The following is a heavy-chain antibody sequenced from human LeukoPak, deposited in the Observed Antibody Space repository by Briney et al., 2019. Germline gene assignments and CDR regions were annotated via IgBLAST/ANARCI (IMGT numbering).Heavy chain of an antibody. CDR3: ARDAGVTTVYGWFDP. CDR1: GGSISSGSYY. Sequence: SQTLSFTCTVSGGSISSGSYYWSWIRQPAGKGLEWIGRIYTSGSTNYNPSLKSRVTISVDTSKNQFSLKLSSVTAADTAVYYCARDAGVTTVYGWFDPWGQGTLVTVSS. J-gene: IGHJ5*02. V-gene: IGHV4-61*02. CDR2: IYTSGST. D-gene: IGHD4-11*01.